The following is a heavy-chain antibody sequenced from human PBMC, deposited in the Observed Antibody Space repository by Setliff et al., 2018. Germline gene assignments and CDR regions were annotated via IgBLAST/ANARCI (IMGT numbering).Heavy chain of an antibody. CDR3: AREGEIWFGELLPWGMDV. Sequence: PSETLSLTCTASGGSISSGTYYWSWIRQPAGKGLEWIGRIYTSGSTNYNPSLKSRVTISVDTSKNQFSLKLSSVTAADTAVYYCAREGEIWFGELLPWGMDVWGQGTTVTVSS. J-gene: IGHJ6*02. V-gene: IGHV4-61*02. CDR2: IYTSGST. D-gene: IGHD3-10*01. CDR1: GGSISSGTYY.